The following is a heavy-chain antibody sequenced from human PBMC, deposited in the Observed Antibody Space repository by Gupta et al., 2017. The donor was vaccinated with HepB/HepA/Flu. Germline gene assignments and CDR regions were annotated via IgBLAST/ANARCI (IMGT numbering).Heavy chain of an antibody. D-gene: IGHD2-21*02. CDR2: ISGNGDTT. CDR3: AKGTANIDY. J-gene: IGHJ4*02. Sequence: EVQLLESGGGLVQPGGSLRLSCAASGFTFSNYGMSWVRQAPGKGLECVSDISGNGDTTHYADSVKGRFTISRDNSKITLYLQMNSLRAEDTAVYYCAKGTANIDYWGQGTRGTVSS. CDR1: GFTFSNYG. V-gene: IGHV3-23*01.